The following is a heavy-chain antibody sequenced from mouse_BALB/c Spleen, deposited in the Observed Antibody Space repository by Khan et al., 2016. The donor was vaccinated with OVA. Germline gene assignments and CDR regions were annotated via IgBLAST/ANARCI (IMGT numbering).Heavy chain of an antibody. D-gene: IGHD1-1*01. CDR1: GYSITSDYA. J-gene: IGHJ1*01. CDR2: ISYSGSA. V-gene: IGHV3-2*02. CDR3: ARRYYYGHWYFDV. Sequence: DVKLEVSGPGLVKPSQSLSLTCTVTGYSITSDYAWNWIRQFPGNKLEWMGYISYSGSANYNPSLKSRISITRDTSENQFFLQLNSVTTEDSATYYSARRYYYGHWYFDVWGAGTTVTVSS.